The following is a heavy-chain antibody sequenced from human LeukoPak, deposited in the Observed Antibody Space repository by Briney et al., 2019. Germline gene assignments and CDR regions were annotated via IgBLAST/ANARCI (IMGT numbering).Heavy chain of an antibody. J-gene: IGHJ4*02. CDR3: ARHRRRSIIGTASSRGFDS. V-gene: IGHV5-51*01. CDR1: GYNFTPYW. D-gene: IGHD3-10*01. Sequence: GESLKISCQSSGYNFTPYWIVWVRQMPGKGLEWMGITFAGYSYTIYSPSFQGQVTISVDKSISTTYLQWSSLKASDTAMYYCARHRRRSIIGTASSRGFDSWGQGTLVTVSS. CDR2: TFAGYSYT.